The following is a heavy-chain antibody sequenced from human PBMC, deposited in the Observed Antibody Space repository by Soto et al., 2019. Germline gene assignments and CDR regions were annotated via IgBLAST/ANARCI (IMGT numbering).Heavy chain of an antibody. V-gene: IGHV4-31*03. CDR2: IYYSGST. CDR1: GGSISSGGYY. J-gene: IGHJ6*02. CDR3: ARDTADLGYGMDV. Sequence: QVQLQESGPGLVKPSQTLSLTCTVSGGSISSGGYYWSWIRPHPGKGLEWIGYIYYSGSTYYNPSLKSRVTISVDTSKNQFSLKLSSVTAADTAVYYCARDTADLGYGMDVWGQGTTVTVSS. D-gene: IGHD5-18*01.